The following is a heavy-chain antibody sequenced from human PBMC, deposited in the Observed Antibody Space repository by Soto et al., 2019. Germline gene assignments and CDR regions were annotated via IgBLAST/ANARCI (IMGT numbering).Heavy chain of an antibody. CDR2: ISGSGRTT. Sequence: EVQLLESGGGLVQPGGSLRLSCAASGFTFGSYAMNWLRQAPGRGLECVSFISGSGRTTYYADSVKGRFTVSRDNSKNTLYLQRISLRAEDTALYYCAKFRGPSYSYYSMDVWGKGTTVTVSS. V-gene: IGHV3-23*01. J-gene: IGHJ6*03. D-gene: IGHD3-16*01. CDR3: AKFRGPSYSYYSMDV. CDR1: GFTFGSYA.